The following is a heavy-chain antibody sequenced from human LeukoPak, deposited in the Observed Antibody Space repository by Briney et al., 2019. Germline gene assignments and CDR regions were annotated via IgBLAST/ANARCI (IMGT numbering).Heavy chain of an antibody. Sequence: SETLSLTCAVSGGSISSGGYSWSWIRQPPGKGLEWIGYIYHSGSTYYNPSLKSRVTISVDRSKNQFSLKLSSVTAADTAVYYCARGAGSGYYYAAFDIWGQGTMVTVSS. D-gene: IGHD3-22*01. CDR1: GGSISSGGYS. V-gene: IGHV4-30-2*01. CDR3: ARGAGSGYYYAAFDI. CDR2: IYHSGST. J-gene: IGHJ3*02.